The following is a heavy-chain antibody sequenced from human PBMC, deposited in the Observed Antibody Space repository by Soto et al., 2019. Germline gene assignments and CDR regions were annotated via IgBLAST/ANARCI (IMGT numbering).Heavy chain of an antibody. V-gene: IGHV3-23*01. CDR3: AIYYDLWSGYPVLRDPTMRQRFGELLDYRMDV. CDR1: GFTFSSYA. Sequence: GGSLRLSCAASGFTFSSYAMSWVRQAPGKGLEWVSAISGSGGSTYYADSVKGRFTISRDNSKNTLYLQMNSLRAEDTAVCYYAIYYDLWSGYPVLRDPTMRQRFGELLDYRMDVWGQGTSVTVSS. CDR2: ISGSGGST. D-gene: IGHD3-3*01. J-gene: IGHJ6*02.